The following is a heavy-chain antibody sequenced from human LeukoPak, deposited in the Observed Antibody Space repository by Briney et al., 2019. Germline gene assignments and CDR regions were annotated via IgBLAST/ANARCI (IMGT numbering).Heavy chain of an antibody. CDR1: GFTVSTND. CDR2: MYGGGNT. Sequence: GGSLRLSCAACGFTVSTNDMTWVRQTPGKGLEWVSIMYGGGNTYYADSVKGRFTISRDNSKNTVYLEMNSLRAEDTAVSYCARDRPGDGYFDYWGQGTLVTVSS. CDR3: ARDRPGDGYFDY. V-gene: IGHV3-66*01. J-gene: IGHJ4*02. D-gene: IGHD3-10*01.